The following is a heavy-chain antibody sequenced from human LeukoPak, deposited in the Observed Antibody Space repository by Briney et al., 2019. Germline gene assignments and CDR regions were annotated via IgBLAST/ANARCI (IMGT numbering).Heavy chain of an antibody. CDR2: ISGSGGST. CDR1: GITFSSYA. Sequence: GSLRLSCAASGITFSSYAMSWVRQAPGKGLEWVSAISGSGGSTYYADSVKGRFTISRDNSKNTLYLQMNSLRAEDTAVYYCGKDDGGSSPYYFDYWGQGTLVTVPS. J-gene: IGHJ4*02. CDR3: GKDDGGSSPYYFDY. D-gene: IGHD6-6*01. V-gene: IGHV3-23*01.